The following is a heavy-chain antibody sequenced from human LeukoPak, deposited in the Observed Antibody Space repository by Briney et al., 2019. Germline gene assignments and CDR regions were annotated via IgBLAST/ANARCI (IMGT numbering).Heavy chain of an antibody. CDR3: ASPDYGSGGLGMDV. D-gene: IGHD3-10*01. J-gene: IGHJ6*02. CDR1: GGSFSGYY. Sequence: PSETLSLTCAVYGGSFSGYYWSWIRQPPGKGLEWIGEINHSGSTNYNPSLKSRVTISVDTSKNHCSLKLSSVTAADTAVYYCASPDYGSGGLGMDVWGQGTTVTVSS. CDR2: INHSGST. V-gene: IGHV4-34*01.